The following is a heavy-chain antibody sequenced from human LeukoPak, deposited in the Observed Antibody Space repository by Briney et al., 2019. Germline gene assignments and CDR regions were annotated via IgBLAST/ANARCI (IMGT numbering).Heavy chain of an antibody. CDR1: GYAFTNYA. D-gene: IGHD2-2*01. CDR3: ARGYCSSATCRHFDY. CDR2: ISVYNGNT. V-gene: IGHV1-18*01. Sequence: ASVKVSCKASGYAFTNYAISWVRQAPGQGLEWMGSISVYNGNTNYAQKLQGRVTMTADTSTTTAYMELRSLRSDDTAVYYCARGYCSSATCRHFDYWGQGALVTVSS. J-gene: IGHJ4*02.